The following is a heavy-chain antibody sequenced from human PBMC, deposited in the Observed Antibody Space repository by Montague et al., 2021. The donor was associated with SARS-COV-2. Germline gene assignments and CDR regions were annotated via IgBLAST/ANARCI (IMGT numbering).Heavy chain of an antibody. CDR3: ARSYYDILTAYYTPFDY. V-gene: IGHV2-70*04. Sequence: PALVKPTQTLTLTCTFSGFSLSTSGMRASWIRQPPGKALEWLARIDWDDDKFYSTSLKTRLTISKDTSKNQVVLTTTNMDPVDTATYYCARSYYDILTAYYTPFDYWGQGTLVTVS. D-gene: IGHD3-9*01. CDR1: GFSLSTSGMR. CDR2: IDWDDDK. J-gene: IGHJ4*02.